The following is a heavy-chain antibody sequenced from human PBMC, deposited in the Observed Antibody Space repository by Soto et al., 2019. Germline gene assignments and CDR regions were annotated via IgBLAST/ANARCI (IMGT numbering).Heavy chain of an antibody. V-gene: IGHV3-23*01. D-gene: IGHD3-10*01. CDR3: AISMVRGVQNDY. CDR2: ISGSGGST. J-gene: IGHJ4*02. CDR1: GFTFSSYA. Sequence: EVQLLESGGGLVQPGGSLRLSCAASGFTFSSYAMSWVRQAPGKGLEWVSAISGSGGSTYYADSVKGRFTISRDNSKNTLYLQMNSLRDEDTAVYYCAISMVRGVQNDYWGQGTLVTVSS.